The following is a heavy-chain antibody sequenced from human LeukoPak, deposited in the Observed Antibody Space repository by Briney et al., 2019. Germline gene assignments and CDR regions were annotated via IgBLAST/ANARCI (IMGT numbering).Heavy chain of an antibody. V-gene: IGHV3-13*01. CDR1: GFTFSSYD. CDR3: AREALLYGMDV. CDR2: IGTAGDT. J-gene: IGHJ6*02. Sequence: GGSLRLSCAASGFTFSSYDMHWVRQATGKGLEWVSTIGTAGDTYYPGSVKGRFTISRENAKNSLYLQMNSLRAEDTAVYYCAREALLYGMDVWGQGTTVTVSS.